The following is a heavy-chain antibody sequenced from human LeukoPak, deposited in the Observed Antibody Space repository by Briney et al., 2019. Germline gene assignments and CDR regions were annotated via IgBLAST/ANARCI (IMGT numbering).Heavy chain of an antibody. CDR3: ARDPRLRLKRSGWFDP. J-gene: IGHJ5*02. CDR2: ISSSGSPI. CDR1: GFVFSDYY. Sequence: GGSLRLSCAASGFVFSDYYVSWIRHAPGKGLEWVSYISSSGSPIYYAESVKGRFTISRDNAKNSLYLQMNSLRTEDTAVYYCARDPRLRLKRSGWFDPWGQGTLVTVSS. D-gene: IGHD4-17*01. V-gene: IGHV3-11*04.